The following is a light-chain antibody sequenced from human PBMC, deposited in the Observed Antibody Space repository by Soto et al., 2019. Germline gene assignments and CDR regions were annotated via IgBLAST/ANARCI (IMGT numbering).Light chain of an antibody. CDR3: QQYDDWG. CDR1: QNVTSN. V-gene: IGKV3-15*01. CDR2: GTS. Sequence: MVMTQSPATLSVSPGERVTLSCRTSQNVTSNLAWYQLRPGQTPSLLIYGTSTRAPDIPVRFSGSGSGTXXXXXXSXVQSGDXXXXXCQQYDDWGFGPGTKVEIK. J-gene: IGKJ1*01.